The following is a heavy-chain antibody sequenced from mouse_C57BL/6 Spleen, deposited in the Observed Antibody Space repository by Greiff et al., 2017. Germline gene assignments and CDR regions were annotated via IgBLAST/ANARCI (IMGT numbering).Heavy chain of an antibody. V-gene: IGHV1-80*01. CDR1: GYAFSSYW. CDR2: MYPGDGDT. Sequence: QVQLKESGAELVKPGASVKISCKASGYAFSSYWMNWVKQRPGKGLEWIGQMYPGDGDTNYNGKFKGKATLTADKSASTAYMQLSSLTSEDSAVYFCARTDSNYVGSMDYWGQGTSVTVSS. D-gene: IGHD2-5*01. J-gene: IGHJ4*01. CDR3: ARTDSNYVGSMDY.